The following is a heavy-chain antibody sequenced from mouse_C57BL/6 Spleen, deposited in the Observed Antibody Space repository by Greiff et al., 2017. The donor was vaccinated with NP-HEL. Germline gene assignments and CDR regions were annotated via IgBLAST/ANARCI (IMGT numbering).Heavy chain of an antibody. CDR2: FHPYNDDT. Sequence: VQRVESGAELVKPGASVKMSCKASGYTFTTYPIEWMKQNHGKSLEWIGNFHPYNDDTKYNEKFKGKATLTVEKSSSTVYLELSRLTSDDSAVYYCARGNDYDGYFDVWGTGTTVTVSS. V-gene: IGHV1-47*01. J-gene: IGHJ1*03. CDR1: GYTFTTYP. D-gene: IGHD2-4*01. CDR3: ARGNDYDGYFDV.